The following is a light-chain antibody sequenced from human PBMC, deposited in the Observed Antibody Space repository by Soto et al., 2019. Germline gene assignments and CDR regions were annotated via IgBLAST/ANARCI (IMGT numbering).Light chain of an antibody. CDR1: SSNIGNNA. Sequence: QSVLTQPPSVSEAPRQRVTISCSGSSSNIGNNAVNWYQQLPGKAPKLLIYYDDLLPSGVSDRFSGSKSGTSASLAISGLQSEDEADYYCVSYTSSSTVFGGGTKLTVL. CDR2: YDD. V-gene: IGLV1-36*01. J-gene: IGLJ2*01. CDR3: VSYTSSSTV.